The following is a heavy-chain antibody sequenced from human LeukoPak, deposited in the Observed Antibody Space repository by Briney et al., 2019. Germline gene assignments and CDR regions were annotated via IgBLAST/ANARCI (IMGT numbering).Heavy chain of an antibody. D-gene: IGHD5-12*01. CDR2: IYSGGST. Sequence: GGSLRLSCAASGFTVSSNYMSWVRQAPGKGLEWVSVIYSGGSTYYADSVKGRFTISRDNSKNTLYLQMNGLRVEDTGVYYCVRDWDVVASHWGQGTLVTVSS. V-gene: IGHV3-53*01. CDR3: VRDWDVVASH. CDR1: GFTVSSNY. J-gene: IGHJ4*02.